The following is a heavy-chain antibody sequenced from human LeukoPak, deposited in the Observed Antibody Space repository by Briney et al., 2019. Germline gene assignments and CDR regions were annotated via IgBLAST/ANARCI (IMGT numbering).Heavy chain of an antibody. CDR1: GYTFTSYD. D-gene: IGHD2-15*01. CDR3: ARRLGYCSGGSCWYNWFDP. V-gene: IGHV1-8*01. Sequence: ASVKVSCKASGYTFTSYDINWVRQATGQGLEWMGWMNPNSGNTGYAQKFQGRVTITRNTSISTAYMELSSLRSEDTAVYYCARRLGYCSGGSCWYNWFDPWGQGTLVTVSS. CDR2: MNPNSGNT. J-gene: IGHJ5*02.